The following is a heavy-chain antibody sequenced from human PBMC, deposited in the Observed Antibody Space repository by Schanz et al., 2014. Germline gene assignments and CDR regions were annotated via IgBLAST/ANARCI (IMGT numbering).Heavy chain of an antibody. J-gene: IGHJ5*02. CDR1: GYTFTNHY. CDR2: ISPSSGGT. Sequence: QVQVLQSGPEVKKPGASVKVSCKASGYTFTNHYLHWVRQAPGQGLEWMGRISPSSGGTNYAQNFQGSVTMTKDTSINTVYMELSTLTSDDTAVYYCARESVSRTRLFDPWGQGTLVTVSS. V-gene: IGHV1-2*06. D-gene: IGHD3-3*01. CDR3: ARESVSRTRLFDP.